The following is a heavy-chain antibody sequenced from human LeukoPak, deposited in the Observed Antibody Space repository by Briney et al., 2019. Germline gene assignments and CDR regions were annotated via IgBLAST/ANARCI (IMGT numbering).Heavy chain of an antibody. CDR3: ARHRSGWLQSSFDY. CDR1: GVSISSYY. J-gene: IGHJ4*02. D-gene: IGHD5-24*01. CDR2: ISYTGSF. V-gene: IGHV4-59*08. Sequence: SETLSLTCAVSGVSISSYYWSWIRQPPGMGLEWIGYISYTGSFNYNPSLQSRVTISVDTSKNQFSLKLSSVTAADTAVYYCARHRSGWLQSSFDYWGQGTLVTVSS.